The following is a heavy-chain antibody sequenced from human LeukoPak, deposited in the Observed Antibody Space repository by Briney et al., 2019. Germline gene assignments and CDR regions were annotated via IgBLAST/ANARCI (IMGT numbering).Heavy chain of an antibody. V-gene: IGHV1-2*02. CDR1: GYTFTDHY. J-gene: IGHJ5*02. CDR2: IKPNTGGT. Sequence: ASVKVSRKASGYTFTDHYMHWVRQAPGQGFERMGWIKPNTGGTHYAQTFQGRVTMTTDTSISKAYMELSSLTSDGTAVYYCARQAATGAWLDPWGQGTLVTVSS. D-gene: IGHD6-25*01. CDR3: ARQAATGAWLDP.